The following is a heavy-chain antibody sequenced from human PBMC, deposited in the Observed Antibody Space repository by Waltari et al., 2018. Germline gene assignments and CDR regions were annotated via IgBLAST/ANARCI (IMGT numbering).Heavy chain of an antibody. D-gene: IGHD6-19*01. CDR1: GGTFSSYA. CDR3: ARESVADHYYYYGMDV. J-gene: IGHJ6*02. V-gene: IGHV1-69*12. Sequence: QVQLVQSGAEVKKPGSSVKVSCKASGGTFSSYAISWVRQAPGQGLEWMGGIIPILGTADCAQKCQGRVTITADESTSTAYMELSSLRSEDTAVYYCARESVADHYYYYGMDVWGQGTTVTVSS. CDR2: IIPILGTA.